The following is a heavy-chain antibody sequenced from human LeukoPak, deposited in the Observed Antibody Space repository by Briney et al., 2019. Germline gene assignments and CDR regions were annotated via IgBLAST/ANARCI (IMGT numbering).Heavy chain of an antibody. CDR2: IYYSGST. CDR3: ARDGWELRGPLGFDP. V-gene: IGHV4-39*07. Sequence: SSETLSLTCTVSGGSISSSSYYWGWIRQPPGKGLEWIGSIYYSGSTYYNPSLKSRVTISVDTSKNQFSLKLSSVTAADTAVYYCARDGWELRGPLGFDPWGQGTLVTVSS. J-gene: IGHJ5*02. CDR1: GGSISSSSYY. D-gene: IGHD1-26*01.